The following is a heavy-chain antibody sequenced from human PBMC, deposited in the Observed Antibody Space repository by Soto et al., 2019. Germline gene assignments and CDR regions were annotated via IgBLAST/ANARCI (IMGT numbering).Heavy chain of an antibody. CDR1: GGSISTYDYS. CDR2: VYHTGKT. CDR3: ARERTIFGIAPGGGMDV. V-gene: IGHV4-30-2*01. D-gene: IGHD3-3*01. J-gene: IGHJ6*02. Sequence: QLQLQESGSGLVQPSQTLSLTCTASGGSISTYDYSWSWIRQPPGGGLEWIGSVYHTGKTYFIPSLKSRVTMSLDKSKNQFSLHLTSVTAADTALYFCARERTIFGIAPGGGMDVWGQGTTVTVSS.